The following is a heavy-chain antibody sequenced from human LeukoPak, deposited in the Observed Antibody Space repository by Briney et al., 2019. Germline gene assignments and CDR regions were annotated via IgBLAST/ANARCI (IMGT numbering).Heavy chain of an antibody. CDR2: IYPGDSDT. CDR3: ARTAHYGSGSYYIDY. D-gene: IGHD3-10*01. V-gene: IGHV5-51*01. Sequence: KVSCKASGYTFTSYWIGWVRQMPGKGLEWMGIIYPGDSDTRYSPSFQGQVTISADKSISTAYLQWSSLKASDTAMYYCARTAHYGSGSYYIDYWGQGTLVTVSS. J-gene: IGHJ4*02. CDR1: GYTFTSYW.